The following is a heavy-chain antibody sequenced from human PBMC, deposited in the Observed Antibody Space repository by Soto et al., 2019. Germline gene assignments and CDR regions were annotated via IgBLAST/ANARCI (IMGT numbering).Heavy chain of an antibody. V-gene: IGHV4-4*02. Sequence: QVQLQESGPGLVKPSGTLSLTCAVSGDSISRSYWWSWVRQLPGKGLEWIGEIYHSGSTIYTPSLQSRVTLSVDKSKNEFSLKMSSVTDADTAVYYCTSKFGQLLADAFDIWGQGTMVTVSS. J-gene: IGHJ3*02. CDR3: TSKFGQLLADAFDI. CDR1: GDSISRSYW. D-gene: IGHD3-10*01. CDR2: IYHSGST.